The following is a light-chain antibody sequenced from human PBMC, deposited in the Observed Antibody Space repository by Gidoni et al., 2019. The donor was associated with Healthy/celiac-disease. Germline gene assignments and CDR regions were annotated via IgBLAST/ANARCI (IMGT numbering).Light chain of an antibody. CDR2: GNS. CDR1: SSNFGAGYD. J-gene: IGLJ2*01. V-gene: IGLV1-40*01. CDR3: QSYDSSLSGVV. Sequence: QSVLTQPPSVSGAPGQRVTISCTGSSSNFGAGYDVHWYQQLPGTAPKLLLYGNSNRPSGVPDRFSGSKPGTSASLAITGLQAEDEADYYCQSYDSSLSGVVFGGGTKLTVL.